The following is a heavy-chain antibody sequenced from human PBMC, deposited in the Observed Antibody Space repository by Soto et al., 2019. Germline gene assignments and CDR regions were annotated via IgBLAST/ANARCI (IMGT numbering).Heavy chain of an antibody. CDR3: ARGHCSIGSSYSWFDS. V-gene: IGHV1-2*02. Sequence: QVQLVQSGAEEKKPGASVKVSCKASGYTFSAFHINWVRQAPGQGLEWMGWLNTNSGETKCTQKFQGRVPMSRDTSMRISYIELIYLRSDGTAVYYCARGHCSIGSSYSWFDSWGQGTLVDVSS. J-gene: IGHJ5*01. CDR2: LNTNSGET. D-gene: IGHD2-2*02. CDR1: GYTFSAFH.